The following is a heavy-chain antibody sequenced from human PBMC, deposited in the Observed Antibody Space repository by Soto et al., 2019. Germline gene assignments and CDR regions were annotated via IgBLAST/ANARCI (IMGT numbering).Heavy chain of an antibody. CDR3: ARLDYGDYWGPFDI. CDR1: GGSISSYY. Sequence: QVQLQESGPGLVKPSETLSLTCTVSGGSISSYYWSWIRQPPGKGLEWIGYIYYSGSTNYNPSLKRRVTISVDTSKNQFSLKLSSVTAADTAVYYCARLDYGDYWGPFDIWGQGTMVTVSS. V-gene: IGHV4-59*08. CDR2: IYYSGST. J-gene: IGHJ3*02. D-gene: IGHD4-17*01.